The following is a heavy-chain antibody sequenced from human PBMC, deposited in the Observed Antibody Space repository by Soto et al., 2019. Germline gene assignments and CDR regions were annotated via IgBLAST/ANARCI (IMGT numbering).Heavy chain of an antibody. V-gene: IGHV6-1*01. CDR1: GDSVSSNSAA. D-gene: IGHD3-22*01. CDR3: ARDRPLFYYDSSGYYYDLGGEAFDI. CDR2: TYCRSKWYN. J-gene: IGHJ3*02. Sequence: PSQTLSLTCAISGDSVSSNSAAWNWIRQSPSRGLEWLGRTYCRSKWYNDYAVSVKSRITINPDTSKNQFSLQLNSVTPEDTAVYYCARDRPLFYYDSSGYYYDLGGEAFDIWGQGTMVTVSS.